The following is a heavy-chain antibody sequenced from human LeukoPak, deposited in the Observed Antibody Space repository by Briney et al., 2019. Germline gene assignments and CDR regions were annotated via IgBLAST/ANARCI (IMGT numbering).Heavy chain of an antibody. D-gene: IGHD4-11*01. CDR2: IYYSGST. CDR3: ARTSNYFNWFDP. CDR1: GGSISSSSYY. Sequence: PSETLSLTCTVSGGSISSSSYYWGWIRQPPGKGLEWIGSIYYSGSTYYNPSLKSRVTISVDTSKNQFSLKLSSVTAADTAVYYCARTSNYFNWFDPWGQGTLVTVSS. V-gene: IGHV4-39*07. J-gene: IGHJ5*02.